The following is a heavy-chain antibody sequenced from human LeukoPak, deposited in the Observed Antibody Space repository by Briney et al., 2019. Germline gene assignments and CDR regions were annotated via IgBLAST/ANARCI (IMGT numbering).Heavy chain of an antibody. CDR3: AKNVVPYSSSWYGSAFDI. J-gene: IGHJ3*02. D-gene: IGHD6-13*01. CDR1: GYTFTSYG. V-gene: IGHV1-69*13. CDR2: IIPIFGTA. Sequence: SVKVSCKASGYTFTSYGISWVRQAPGQGLEWMGVIIPIFGTANYAQKFQGRVTITADESTSTAYMELSSLRSEDTAVYYCAKNVVPYSSSWYGSAFDIWGQGTMVTVSS.